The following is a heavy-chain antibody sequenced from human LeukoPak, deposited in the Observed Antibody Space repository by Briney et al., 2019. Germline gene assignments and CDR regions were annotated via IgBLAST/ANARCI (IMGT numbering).Heavy chain of an antibody. J-gene: IGHJ2*01. V-gene: IGHV4-30-2*01. CDR3: ARGYSYGPAFHWYFDL. Sequence: PSQTLSLTCAVSGGSISSGGYSWSWIRQPPGKGLEWIGYIYHSGSTYYNPSLKSRVTISVDRSKNQFSLKLSSVTAADTAVYYCARGYSYGPAFHWYFDLWGRGTLVTVSS. CDR1: GGSISSGGYS. CDR2: IYHSGST. D-gene: IGHD5-18*01.